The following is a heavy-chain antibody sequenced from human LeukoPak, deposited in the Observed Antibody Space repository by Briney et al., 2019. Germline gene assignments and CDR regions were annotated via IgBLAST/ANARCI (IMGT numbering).Heavy chain of an antibody. D-gene: IGHD1-26*01. CDR2: IYYSGST. Sequence: PSETLSLTCTVSGGSISSSSYYWGWIRQPPGKGLEWIGNIYYSGSTYYNPSLKSRVTMSVDTSKSQFSLKLSSVTAADTAVYYCAREGGSGTYWGLNYFDYWGQGTLVTVSS. V-gene: IGHV4-39*07. CDR1: GGSISSSSYY. J-gene: IGHJ4*02. CDR3: AREGGSGTYWGLNYFDY.